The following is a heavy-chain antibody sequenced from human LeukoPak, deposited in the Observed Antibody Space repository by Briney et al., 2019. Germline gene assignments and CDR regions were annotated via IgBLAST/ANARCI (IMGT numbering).Heavy chain of an antibody. D-gene: IGHD4-17*01. V-gene: IGHV4-39*07. CDR2: IFYSRNT. CDR1: GFTISTSNYY. Sequence: SETLSLTCTVSGFTISTSNYYWGGLRQPPGKGLEWNGNIFYSRNTYYSPSLRGLVTISLDTSGNLLSLRLNAVTAANTVVYYGTRVPTVTFFDHWGQGTLVTVSS. J-gene: IGHJ4*02. CDR3: TRVPTVTFFDH.